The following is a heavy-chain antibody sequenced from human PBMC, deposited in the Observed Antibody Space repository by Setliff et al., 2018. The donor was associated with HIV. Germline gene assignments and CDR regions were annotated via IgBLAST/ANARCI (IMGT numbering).Heavy chain of an antibody. Sequence: ASVKVSCKASGYTFINFYLHWVRQAPGQGLECLGWTNPNSEVTNYAQKFQGRVTMTRDTSISTAYMELSRLRSDDTAVHYCARASVGVTFGGVIVSSYYFDYWGQGTLVTVSS. CDR3: ARASVGVTFGGVIVSSYYFDY. V-gene: IGHV1-2*02. D-gene: IGHD3-16*02. J-gene: IGHJ4*02. CDR2: TNPNSEVT. CDR1: GYTFINFY.